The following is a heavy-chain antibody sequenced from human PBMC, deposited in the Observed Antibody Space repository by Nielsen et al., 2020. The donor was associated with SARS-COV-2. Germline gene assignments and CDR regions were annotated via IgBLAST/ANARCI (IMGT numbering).Heavy chain of an antibody. CDR2: VTDSGST. V-gene: IGHV4-34*01. J-gene: IGHJ5*02. D-gene: IGHD3-9*01. CDR1: GGSFSAYS. Sequence: SETLSLTCAVYGGSFSAYSWTWIRQSPGKGLDWIGEVTDSGSTKYSPSLKSRVTISADTSKNQISLKLSSVTAADTAVYYCARDGGILTGYGFDPWGQGTLVTVSS. CDR3: ARDGGILTGYGFDP.